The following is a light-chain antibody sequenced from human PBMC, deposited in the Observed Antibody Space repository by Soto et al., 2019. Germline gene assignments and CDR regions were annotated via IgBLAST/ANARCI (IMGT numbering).Light chain of an antibody. J-gene: IGLJ3*02. CDR1: SSDVGAYNY. Sequence: QSALTQPASVSGSPGQSITISCTGTSSDVGAYNYVSWYQQHPGKAPKLMIYEVSNRPSGVSYRFSGSKSGNTASLTISGLQAEDEADYYCSSYAYSIVGVFGGGTKLTVL. V-gene: IGLV2-14*01. CDR3: SSYAYSIVGV. CDR2: EVS.